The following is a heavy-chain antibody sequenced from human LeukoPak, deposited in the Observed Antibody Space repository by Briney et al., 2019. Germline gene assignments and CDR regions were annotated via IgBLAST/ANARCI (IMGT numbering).Heavy chain of an antibody. J-gene: IGHJ4*02. D-gene: IGHD3-22*01. V-gene: IGHV4-39*07. CDR3: ARNYYDSSGYYIDQFYFDY. Sequence: SETLSLTCTVSGGSITSSGFYWGWIRQPPGKGLEWIGSFYYTGNSYYNPSLKSRLTISLDTSRNQFSLKLGSVTAADTAVYYCARNYYDSSGYYIDQFYFDYWGQGTLVTVSS. CDR1: GGSITSSGFY. CDR2: FYYTGNS.